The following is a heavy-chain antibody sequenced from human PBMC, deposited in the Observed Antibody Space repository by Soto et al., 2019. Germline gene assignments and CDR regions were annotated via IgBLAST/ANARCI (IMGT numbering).Heavy chain of an antibody. CDR2: MYFGGST. CDR3: ARSYYDSTGFAVDP. D-gene: IGHD3-22*01. V-gene: IGHV4-59*08. Sequence: SETLSLTCTVSGGSISSYYWSWIRQPPGKGLEWIGFMYFGGSTNYNPSLTSRATISVETSKNQFSMKLTSVTASDTAVYYCARSYYDSTGFAVDPWGQGTLVTVSS. CDR1: GGSISSYY. J-gene: IGHJ5*02.